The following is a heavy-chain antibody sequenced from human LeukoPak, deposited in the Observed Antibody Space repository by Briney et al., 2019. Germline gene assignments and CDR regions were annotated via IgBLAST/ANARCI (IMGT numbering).Heavy chain of an antibody. J-gene: IGHJ3*02. D-gene: IGHD1-7*01. CDR1: GFTFSSYS. Sequence: GGSLRLSCAASGFTFSSYSMNWVRQAPGKGLEWVSYISSSGSTIYYADSVKGRFTISRDNAKNSLYLQMNSLRAEDTAVYYCARDRSSGTTIYDAFDIWGQGTMVTVSS. CDR3: ARDRSSGTTIYDAFDI. V-gene: IGHV3-48*04. CDR2: ISSSGSTI.